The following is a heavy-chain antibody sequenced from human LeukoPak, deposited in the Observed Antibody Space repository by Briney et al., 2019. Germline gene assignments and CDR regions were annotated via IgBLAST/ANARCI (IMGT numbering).Heavy chain of an antibody. D-gene: IGHD2-15*01. CDR2: IRYDGSNK. Sequence: GRSLRLSCAASGFTFSIYGMHWVRQAPGKGLEWVTFIRYDGSNKYYADSVKGRFTISRDNSKNTLYLQMNSLRAEDTAVYYCAKATRATETDSQDYWGQGILVTVSS. CDR1: GFTFSIYG. J-gene: IGHJ4*02. V-gene: IGHV3-30*02. CDR3: AKATRATETDSQDY.